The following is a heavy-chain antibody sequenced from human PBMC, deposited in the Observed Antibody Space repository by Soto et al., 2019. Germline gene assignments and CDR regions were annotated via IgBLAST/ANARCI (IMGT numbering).Heavy chain of an antibody. CDR1: GGTFSSHS. D-gene: IGHD2-2*01. J-gene: IGHJ6*02. Sequence: QVQLVQSGAEVKKPGSSVKVSCKVSGGTFSSHSINWVRQAPGQGPEWMGGIIPIFGTENYAQKFQGRVTITADDSTSTAYMELSSLTSEDTALYYCSTSVYCSTTRCYYYYGLHVWGQGTTVIVSS. CDR3: STSVYCSTTRCYYYYGLHV. V-gene: IGHV1-69*01. CDR2: IIPIFGTE.